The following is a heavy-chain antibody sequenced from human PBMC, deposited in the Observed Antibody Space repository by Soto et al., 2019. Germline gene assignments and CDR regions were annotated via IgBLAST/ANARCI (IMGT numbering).Heavy chain of an antibody. CDR2: IIPIFGTA. J-gene: IGHJ2*01. Sequence: QVQLVQSGAEVKKPGSSVKVSCKASGGTFSSYAISWVRQAPGQGLEWMGGIIPIFGTANYAQKFQGRVTITADETTSTAYMELSSLRSEDTAVYYCARHYGGNSLSWYFDLWGRGTLVTVSS. V-gene: IGHV1-69*12. CDR3: ARHYGGNSLSWYFDL. CDR1: GGTFSSYA. D-gene: IGHD4-17*01.